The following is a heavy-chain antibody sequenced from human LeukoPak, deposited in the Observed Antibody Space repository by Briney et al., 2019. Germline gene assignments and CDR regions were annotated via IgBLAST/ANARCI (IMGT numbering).Heavy chain of an antibody. CDR1: GYIFTNYW. V-gene: IGHV5-51*01. D-gene: IGHD3-10*01. J-gene: IGHJ4*01. CDR2: IYPADSDT. Sequence: GESLDISCQVSGYIFTNYWIGWVRQMPGKGLESMGIIYPADSDTTYRPTFEGQVTISVDKSISTVYLQWGSLKASDTAMYYCARQSRDGSKTRGYYFDSWGQGTLVTVSS. CDR3: ARQSRDGSKTRGYYFDS.